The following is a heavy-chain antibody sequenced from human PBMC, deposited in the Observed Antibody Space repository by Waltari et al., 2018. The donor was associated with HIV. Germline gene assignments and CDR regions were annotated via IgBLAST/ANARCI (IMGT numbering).Heavy chain of an antibody. J-gene: IGHJ5*02. CDR1: GYPLTDLS. CDR2: FEPEVGET. D-gene: IGHD3-10*01. Sequence: QVQLVQSGAEVKKPGASVKVSCKVSGYPLTDLSRHWVRQAPGKGVEWMGRFEPEVGETGYAQKCQGRVTMTEDTSTDTAYMELSSLRAEDTAVYYCATERWVRGVKGGSWGQGTLVTVSS. CDR3: ATERWVRGVKGGS. V-gene: IGHV1-24*01.